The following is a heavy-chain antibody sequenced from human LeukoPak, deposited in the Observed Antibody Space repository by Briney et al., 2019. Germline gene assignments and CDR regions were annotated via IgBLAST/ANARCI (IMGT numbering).Heavy chain of an antibody. CDR1: GYTFTSYY. Sequence: GASVKVSCKASGYTFTSYYMHWVRQAPGQGLEWMGIINPSGGSTSYAQKFQGRVTMTRDMSTSTVYMELSSLRSEDTAVYYCARDGDSGSYYGWFDPWGQGTLVTVSS. D-gene: IGHD1-26*01. V-gene: IGHV1-46*01. J-gene: IGHJ5*02. CDR3: ARDGDSGSYYGWFDP. CDR2: INPSGGST.